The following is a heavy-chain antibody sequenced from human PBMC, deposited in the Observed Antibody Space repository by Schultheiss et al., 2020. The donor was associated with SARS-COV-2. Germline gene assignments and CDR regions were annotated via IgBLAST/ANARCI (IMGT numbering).Heavy chain of an antibody. CDR3: TTEGATIVATFMDV. Sequence: GGSLRLSCAASGFTFFNTWMNWVRQGPGKGLEWVGRIKSKTDGGTTDYAAPVKGRFTISRDDSKNTLYLQMNSLKTEDTAVYYCTTEGATIVATFMDVWGQGTTVTVSS. D-gene: IGHD5-12*01. V-gene: IGHV3-15*01. CDR2: IKSKTDGGTT. CDR1: GFTFFNTW. J-gene: IGHJ6*02.